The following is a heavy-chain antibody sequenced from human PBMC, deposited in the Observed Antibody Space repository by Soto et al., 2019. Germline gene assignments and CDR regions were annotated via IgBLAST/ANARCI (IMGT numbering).Heavy chain of an antibody. CDR3: ARDWGYSYGYFDS. CDR2: IYHSGSP. CDR1: AAYIRATNFY. V-gene: IGHV4-39*07. D-gene: IGHD5-18*01. Sequence: SETLSLTCSVPAAYIRATNFYWGWIRQPPGKGLEWIGYIYHSGSPYYNPSLKSRVTISVDRSKNQFSLKLSSVTAADTAVYYCARDWGYSYGYFDSWGQGTPVTVSS. J-gene: IGHJ4*02.